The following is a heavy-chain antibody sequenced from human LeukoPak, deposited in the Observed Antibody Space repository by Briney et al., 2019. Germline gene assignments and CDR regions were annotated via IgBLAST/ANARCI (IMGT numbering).Heavy chain of an antibody. D-gene: IGHD2-2*01. J-gene: IGHJ6*02. V-gene: IGHV1-69*13. CDR2: IIPIFGTA. Sequence: GASVKVSCKASGGTFSSYAISWVRQAPGQGLEWTGGIIPIFGTANYAQKFQGRVTITADESTSTAYMELSSLRSEDTAVYYCARATPAVGYYYYYGMDVWGQGTTVTASS. CDR1: GGTFSSYA. CDR3: ARATPAVGYYYYYGMDV.